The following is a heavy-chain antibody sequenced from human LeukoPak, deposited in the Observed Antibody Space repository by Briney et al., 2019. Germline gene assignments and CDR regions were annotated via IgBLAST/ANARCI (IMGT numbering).Heavy chain of an antibody. Sequence: SETLSLTCAVSGGSISSSNWWGWVRRPPGKGLEWIGKIYHSGSTNYNPSLKSRVTVSVDKSKNQFSLNLTSVTAADTAVYYCARMTSNNWADFWGLGTLVTVSS. CDR1: GGSISSSNW. J-gene: IGHJ4*02. CDR2: IYHSGST. D-gene: IGHD1-1*01. CDR3: ARMTSNNWADF. V-gene: IGHV4-4*02.